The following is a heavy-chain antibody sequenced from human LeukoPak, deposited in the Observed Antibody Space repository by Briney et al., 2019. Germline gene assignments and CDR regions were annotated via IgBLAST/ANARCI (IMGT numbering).Heavy chain of an antibody. Sequence: GRSLRLSCAASGFTFDDYGMSWVRQAPGKGLEWVSGINWNGGSTGYADSVKGRFTISRDNTKNSLYLQMNSLRAEDTALYYCAKDRAQYYDNSGFTLDYWGQGTLATVSS. V-gene: IGHV3-20*04. CDR1: GFTFDDYG. J-gene: IGHJ4*02. CDR3: AKDRAQYYDNSGFTLDY. CDR2: INWNGGST. D-gene: IGHD3-22*01.